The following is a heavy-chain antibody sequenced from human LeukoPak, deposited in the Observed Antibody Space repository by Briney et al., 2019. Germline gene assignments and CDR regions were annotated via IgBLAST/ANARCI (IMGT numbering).Heavy chain of an antibody. J-gene: IGHJ4*02. D-gene: IGHD5-24*01. Sequence: EWVSVISYDGSNKYYADSVKGRFTISRDNSKNTLYLQMNSLRAEDTAVYYCARGLATIAYWGQGTLVTVSS. CDR3: ARGLATIAY. V-gene: IGHV3-30-3*01. CDR2: ISYDGSNK.